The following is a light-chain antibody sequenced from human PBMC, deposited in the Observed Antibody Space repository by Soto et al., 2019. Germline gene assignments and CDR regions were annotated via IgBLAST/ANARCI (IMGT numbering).Light chain of an antibody. CDR2: DAS. CDR1: QTVRNTY. V-gene: IGKV3-20*01. J-gene: IGKJ4*01. Sequence: EFVLTQSPGTLSLSPGERATLSCRASQTVRNTYLAWYQQKPGQAPRLLIYDASSRATGIPDRFSGGGSGTDFTLTISRLEPDDFAVYYCQQFSSYPLTFGGGTKVEIK. CDR3: QQFSSYPLT.